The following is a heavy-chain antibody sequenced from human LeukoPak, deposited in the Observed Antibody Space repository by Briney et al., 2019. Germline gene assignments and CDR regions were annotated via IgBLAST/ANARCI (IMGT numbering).Heavy chain of an antibody. V-gene: IGHV3-33*06. D-gene: IGHD5-24*01. CDR2: IWYDGSNK. J-gene: IGHJ6*03. CDR1: GFTFSSYG. CDR3: AKSAVEMAPTDYYYYYMDV. Sequence: GGSLRLSCAASGFTFSSYGMHWVRQAPGKGLEWVAVIWYDGSNKYYADSVKGRFTTSRDNSKDTLYLQMNSLRAEDTAVYYCAKSAVEMAPTDYYYYYMDVWGKGTTVTVSS.